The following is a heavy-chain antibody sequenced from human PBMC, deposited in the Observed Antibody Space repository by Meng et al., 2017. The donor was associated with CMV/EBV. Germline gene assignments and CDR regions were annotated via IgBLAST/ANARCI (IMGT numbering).Heavy chain of an antibody. CDR2: ISYDGSNK. Sequence: GESLKISCAASGFTFSSYAMHWVRQAPGKGLEWVAVISYDGSNKYYADSVKGRFTIPRDNSKNTLYLQMNSLRAEDTAVYYCARELELQYYYGMDVWGQGTTVTVSS. CDR1: GFTFSSYA. CDR3: ARELELQYYYGMDV. D-gene: IGHD1-7*01. J-gene: IGHJ6*02. V-gene: IGHV3-30*04.